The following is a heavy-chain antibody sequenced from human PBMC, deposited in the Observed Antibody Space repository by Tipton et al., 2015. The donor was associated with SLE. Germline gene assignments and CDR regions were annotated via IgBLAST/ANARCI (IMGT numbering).Heavy chain of an antibody. V-gene: IGHV1-69*01. CDR1: GGTFSSYA. D-gene: IGHD6-13*01. CDR2: IIPIFGTA. Sequence: QVQLVQSGAEVKKPGSSVKVSCKASGGTFSSYAISWVRQAPGQGLEWMGGIIPIFGTANYAQKFQGRVTITADESTSTAYMELSSLRSEDTAVYYCARSPLAAAGVGYYYGMDVWGQGTTVTVSS. J-gene: IGHJ6*02. CDR3: ARSPLAAAGVGYYYGMDV.